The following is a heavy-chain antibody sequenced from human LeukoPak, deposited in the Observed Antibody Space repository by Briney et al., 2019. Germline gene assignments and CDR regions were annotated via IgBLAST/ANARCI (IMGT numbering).Heavy chain of an antibody. D-gene: IGHD1-26*01. Sequence: GGSLRLSCTASGFPFSTYAMGWVRQTPGRGLEWVSNIGGSGRSTYYADFVKGRFAISRDNSENTIYLQLNSLRVDDTAVYYCAKCRGGELATYHFDHWGQGALVTVSS. CDR3: AKCRGGELATYHFDH. CDR2: IGGSGRST. V-gene: IGHV3-23*01. CDR1: GFPFSTYA. J-gene: IGHJ4*02.